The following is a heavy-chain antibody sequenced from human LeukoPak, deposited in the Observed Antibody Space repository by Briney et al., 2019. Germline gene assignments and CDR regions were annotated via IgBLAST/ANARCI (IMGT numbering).Heavy chain of an antibody. J-gene: IGHJ4*02. Sequence: SETLSLTCAVYGESFSGYYWSWIRQPPGKGLEWIGEINHSGSTSYNPSLKSRVTISVDTSKNQFSLKLSSVTAADTAVYYCARGQNWGSYFDYWGQGTLVTVS. V-gene: IGHV4-34*01. D-gene: IGHD7-27*01. CDR1: GESFSGYY. CDR2: INHSGST. CDR3: ARGQNWGSYFDY.